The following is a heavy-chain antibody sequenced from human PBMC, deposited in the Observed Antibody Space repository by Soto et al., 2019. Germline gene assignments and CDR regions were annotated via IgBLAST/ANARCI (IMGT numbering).Heavy chain of an antibody. D-gene: IGHD3-10*01. J-gene: IGHJ4*02. CDR2: IYYSGST. CDR1: GGSISSYY. V-gene: IGHV4-59*01. CDR3: ARGPDGAGSLRLYFDY. Sequence: QVQLQESGPGLVKPSETLSLTCTVSGGSISSYYWSWIRQPPGKGLEWIGYIYYSGSTNYNPSLTSRVTISVATSNNPFALELSSVTAAATAVYYCARGPDGAGSLRLYFDYWGQGTLVTVSS.